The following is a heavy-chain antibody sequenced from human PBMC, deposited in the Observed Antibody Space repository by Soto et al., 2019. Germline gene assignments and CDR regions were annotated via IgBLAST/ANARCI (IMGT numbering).Heavy chain of an antibody. CDR3: AIPFFPTRFCTNGVCNPYYYGMDV. Sequence: ASVKVSCKASGYTFTGYYMHWVRQAPGQGLEWMGWINPNSGGTNYAQKFQGWVTMTRDTSISTAYMELSRLRSDDTAVYYCAIPFFPTRFCTNGVCNPYYYGMDVWGQGTTVTVSS. CDR2: INPNSGGT. D-gene: IGHD2-8*01. CDR1: GYTFTGYY. J-gene: IGHJ6*02. V-gene: IGHV1-2*04.